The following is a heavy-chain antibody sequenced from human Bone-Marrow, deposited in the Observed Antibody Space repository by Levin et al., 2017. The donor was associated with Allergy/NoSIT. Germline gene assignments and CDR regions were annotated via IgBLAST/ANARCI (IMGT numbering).Heavy chain of an antibody. V-gene: IGHV4-39*07. CDR3: ARDLTIFAGMDV. Sequence: RASETLSLTCTVSHGSISSSSYSWGCICQAPGKGLEWIATINYSGTTYYNPSLKSRATISIDTSSNQFSLKLSSVTAADTAVYFCARDLTIFAGMDVWGQGTTITVSS. D-gene: IGHD3-3*01. CDR1: HGSISSSSYS. CDR2: INYSGTT. J-gene: IGHJ6*02.